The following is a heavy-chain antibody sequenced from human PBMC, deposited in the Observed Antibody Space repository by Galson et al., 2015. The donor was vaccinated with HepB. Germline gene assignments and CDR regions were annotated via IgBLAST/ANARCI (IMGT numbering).Heavy chain of an antibody. V-gene: IGHV3-23*01. CDR2: ISGSGGST. D-gene: IGHD6-19*01. CDR1: GFTFSSYA. J-gene: IGHJ4*02. Sequence: SLRLSCAASGFTFSSYAMSWVRQAPGKGLEWVSAISGSGGSTYYADSVKGRFTISRDNSKNTLYLQMNSLRAEDTAVYYCAKVSAVALTNDYWGQGTLVTVSS. CDR3: AKVSAVALTNDY.